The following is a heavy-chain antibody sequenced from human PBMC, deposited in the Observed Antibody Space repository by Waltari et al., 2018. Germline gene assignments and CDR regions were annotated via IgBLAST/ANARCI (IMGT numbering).Heavy chain of an antibody. Sequence: QVQLVHSGAEVKKPGAPVQVSCKASGSPFPGYYMHWVRPAHGQGRGWMGWINPNSGGTNYAQKCQGRVTMTRDTSISTAYMGLSRLRSDDTAVYYCSRFFTILGAFDIWGQGTMVTVSS. CDR2: INPNSGGT. D-gene: IGHD3-3*01. CDR1: GSPFPGYY. V-gene: IGHV1-2*02. CDR3: SRFFTILGAFDI. J-gene: IGHJ3*02.